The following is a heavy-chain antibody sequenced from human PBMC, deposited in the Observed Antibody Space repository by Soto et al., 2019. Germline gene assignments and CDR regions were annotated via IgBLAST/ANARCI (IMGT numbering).Heavy chain of an antibody. CDR2: ISWNSGSI. V-gene: IGHV3-9*01. Sequence: PGGSLRLSCAASGFTFDDYAMHWVRQAPGEGLEWVSGISWNSGSIGYADSVKGRFTISRDNAKNSLYLQMNSLRAEDTALYYCAKDKLVAVAGLYYYYGMDVWGQGTTVTVSS. CDR3: AKDKLVAVAGLYYYYGMDV. CDR1: GFTFDDYA. D-gene: IGHD6-19*01. J-gene: IGHJ6*02.